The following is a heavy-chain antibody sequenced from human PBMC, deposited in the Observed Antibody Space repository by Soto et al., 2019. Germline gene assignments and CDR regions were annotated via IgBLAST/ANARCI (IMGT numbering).Heavy chain of an antibody. J-gene: IGHJ6*02. CDR1: GFTFSSYA. CDR3: AKATSIAARLRRPDYYYGMDV. V-gene: IGHV3-23*01. CDR2: ISGSGGST. D-gene: IGHD6-6*01. Sequence: QPGGSLRLSCAASGFTFSSYAMSWVRQAPGKGLEWVSAISGSGGSTYYADSVKGRFTISRDNSKNTLYLQMNSLRAEDTAVYYCAKATSIAARLRRPDYYYGMDVWGQGTTVTVSS.